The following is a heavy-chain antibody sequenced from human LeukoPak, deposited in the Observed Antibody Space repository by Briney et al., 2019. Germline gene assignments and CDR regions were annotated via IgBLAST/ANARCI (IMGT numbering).Heavy chain of an antibody. CDR3: ARDTVRGKVYYGMDV. Sequence: SENLSLTCTVSGGSISSGGYYWSWIRQHPGKGLEWIGYIYYSGSTYYNPSLKSRVTISVDTSKNQFSLKLSSVTAADTAVYYCARDTVRGKVYYGMDVWGKGTTVTVSS. D-gene: IGHD3-10*01. J-gene: IGHJ6*04. CDR2: IYYSGST. V-gene: IGHV4-31*03. CDR1: GGSISSGGYY.